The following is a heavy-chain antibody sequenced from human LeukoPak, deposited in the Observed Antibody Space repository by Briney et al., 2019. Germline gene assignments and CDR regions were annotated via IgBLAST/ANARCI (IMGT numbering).Heavy chain of an antibody. D-gene: IGHD3-22*01. CDR2: ISYDGSDK. CDR1: GFTFSSYG. CDR3: ATDYYDSSGPNGDAFDI. Sequence: GGSLRLSCAASGFTFSSYGMHWVRRAPGKGLEWVAVISYDGSDKYYADSVKGRFTISRDNSKNTLYLQMNSLRAEDTAVYYCATDYYDSSGPNGDAFDIWGQGTMVTVSS. J-gene: IGHJ3*02. V-gene: IGHV3-30*03.